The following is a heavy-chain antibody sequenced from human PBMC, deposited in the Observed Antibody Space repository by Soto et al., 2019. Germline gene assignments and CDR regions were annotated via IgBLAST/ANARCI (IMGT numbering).Heavy chain of an antibody. V-gene: IGHV4-59*12. J-gene: IGHJ6*02. Sequence: SETLSLTCTVSGGSISSYYWSWIRQPPGKGLEWIGYIYYSGSTYYNPSLKSRVTISVDTSKNQFSLKLSSVTAADTAVYYCARDGRGWSSRPDYGMDVWGQGTTVTVSS. CDR2: IYYSGST. D-gene: IGHD1-26*01. CDR1: GGSISSYY. CDR3: ARDGRGWSSRPDYGMDV.